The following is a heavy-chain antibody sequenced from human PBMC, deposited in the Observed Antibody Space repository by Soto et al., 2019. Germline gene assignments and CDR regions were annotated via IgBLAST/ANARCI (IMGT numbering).Heavy chain of an antibody. CDR3: ARTHFYEPDGVFDYFDF. CDR1: GGLFSRNT. Sequence: VKVSCKASGGLFSRNTLCWVRQAPGQGLEWMGGITAFLGTTKYAQKFQGRVTITADESSATAYLELSSLRSEDTAVYYCARTHFYEPDGVFDYFDFCRHGTLVTVSS. D-gene: IGHD3-22*01. CDR2: ITAFLGTT. V-gene: IGHV1-69*13. J-gene: IGHJ4*01.